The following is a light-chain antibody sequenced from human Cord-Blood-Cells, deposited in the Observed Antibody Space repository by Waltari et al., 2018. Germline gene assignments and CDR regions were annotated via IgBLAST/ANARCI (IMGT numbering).Light chain of an antibody. J-gene: IGLJ1*01. Sequence: QSALTQHRSVSGSPGPSVTISSPGTSRYVGGHHYVSWYQQHPGKAPKLMIYDVSKRPSGVPDRFSGSKSGNTASLTISGLQAEDEADYYCCSYAGSYTYVFGTGTKVTVL. CDR2: DVS. CDR3: CSYAGSYTYV. V-gene: IGLV2-11*01. CDR1: SRYVGGHHY.